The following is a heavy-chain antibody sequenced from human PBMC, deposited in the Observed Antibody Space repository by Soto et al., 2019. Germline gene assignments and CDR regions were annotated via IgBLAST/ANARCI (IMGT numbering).Heavy chain of an antibody. CDR1: GFTFRTFA. V-gene: IGHV3-30-3*01. CDR2: ISNDGSNK. Sequence: PGGSLRLSCAASGFTFRTFAMHWVRQAPGKGLEWVAIISNDGSNKYYLDSVKGRFTVSRDNSKNTLYLQMDSLRAEDTAVYYCARDKKPFNWGTSILKSYYYGMDVWGQGTTVTVSS. CDR3: ARDKKPFNWGTSILKSYYYGMDV. D-gene: IGHD7-27*01. J-gene: IGHJ6*02.